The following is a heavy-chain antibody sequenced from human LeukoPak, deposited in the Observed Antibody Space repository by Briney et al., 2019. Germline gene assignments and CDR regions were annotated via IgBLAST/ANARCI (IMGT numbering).Heavy chain of an antibody. CDR3: ARHSRVLTTAIPFDY. J-gene: IGHJ4*02. D-gene: IGHD2-21*02. Sequence: PSETLSLTCTVSGDSIGGSNYCWAWVRQPPGKGLEWIGSIFYTGNIYYKSSLKSRVTIFVDTSRNQFFLNLNSVTAADTAVYYCARHSRVLTTAIPFDYWGQGTLVTVSS. CDR2: IFYTGNI. V-gene: IGHV4-39*01. CDR1: GDSIGGSNYC.